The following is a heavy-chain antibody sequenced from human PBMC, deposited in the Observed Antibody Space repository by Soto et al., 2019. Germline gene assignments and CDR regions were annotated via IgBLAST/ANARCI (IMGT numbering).Heavy chain of an antibody. V-gene: IGHV1-18*01. CDR1: GYTFTSYG. J-gene: IGHJ3*02. Sequence: DSVKVSCKASGYTFTSYGISWVRQAPGQGLEWMGWISAYNGNTNYAQKLQGRVTMTTDTSTSTAYMELRSLRSDDTAVYYCARVLESSGWYPDAFDIWGKGTLVTGS. CDR3: ARVLESSGWYPDAFDI. D-gene: IGHD6-19*01. CDR2: ISAYNGNT.